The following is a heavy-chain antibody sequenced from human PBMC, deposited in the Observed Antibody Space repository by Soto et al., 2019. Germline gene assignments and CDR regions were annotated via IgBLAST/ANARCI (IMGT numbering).Heavy chain of an antibody. CDR1: GYTFTNYY. V-gene: IGHV1-46*01. D-gene: IGHD4-17*01. CDR2: INPSGGST. Sequence: QVQLVQSGAEVKKPGASVKASCKASGYTFTNYYMHWVRQAPGQGLEWMGKINPSGGSTSYAQSFQGRVTMTRDTFTSTVYMELSSLRSEDTAMYYCARDSAYGDYQYFFDYWGQGTLVTVSS. J-gene: IGHJ4*02. CDR3: ARDSAYGDYQYFFDY.